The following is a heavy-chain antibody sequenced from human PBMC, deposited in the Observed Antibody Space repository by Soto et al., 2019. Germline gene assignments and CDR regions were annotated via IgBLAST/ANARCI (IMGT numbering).Heavy chain of an antibody. CDR2: ISYDGSNK. V-gene: IGHV3-30*14. D-gene: IGHD5-18*01. J-gene: IGHJ4*02. Sequence: QVQLVESGGGVVQPGRSLTLSCAASGFTFSSYAMHWVRQAPGKGLEWVAVISYDGSNKYYADSVKGRFTNSRDQSKNTLYIEMNSLRAEDRAVYYCAREGGYSYGNYFDYWGQGTLVTVSS. CDR3: AREGGYSYGNYFDY. CDR1: GFTFSSYA.